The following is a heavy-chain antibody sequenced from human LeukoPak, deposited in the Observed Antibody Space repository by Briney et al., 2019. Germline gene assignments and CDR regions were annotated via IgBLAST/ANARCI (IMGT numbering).Heavy chain of an antibody. CDR2: ISGNGGST. Sequence: GGSLRLSCAASGFTFSTYAMSWVRQAPGKVLEWVSTISGNGGSTDYADSVKGRFTISRDNSKNTLYLHLHSLRPEDTAVYYCAKGELWFGESQYYFDYWGQGTLVTVSS. D-gene: IGHD3-10*01. CDR3: AKGELWFGESQYYFDY. J-gene: IGHJ4*02. V-gene: IGHV3-23*01. CDR1: GFTFSTYA.